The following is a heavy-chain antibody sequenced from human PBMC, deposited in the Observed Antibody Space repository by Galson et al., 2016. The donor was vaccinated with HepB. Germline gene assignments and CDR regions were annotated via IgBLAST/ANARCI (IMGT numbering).Heavy chain of an antibody. D-gene: IGHD6-19*01. CDR3: ARGWLVPGNNNGMDV. V-gene: IGHV1-3*04. CDR2: INTGNGNT. J-gene: IGHJ6*02. Sequence: SVKVSCKASGYTFTVYDMLCVRQAPGQRLEWMGWINTGNGNTKYSQKFQGRVTITKDTSARTAYMELSSLRPEDTAIYYCARGWLVPGNNNGMDVWGQGTTVIVSS. CDR1: GYTFTVYD.